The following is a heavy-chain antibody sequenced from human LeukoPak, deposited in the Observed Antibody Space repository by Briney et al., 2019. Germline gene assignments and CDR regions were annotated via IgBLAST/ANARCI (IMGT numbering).Heavy chain of an antibody. CDR3: ARGPRFGELLWHWFDP. J-gene: IGHJ5*02. Sequence: SETLSLTCTVSGYSISSGHYWGWIRPPPGKGLEGIGSMYHSGSTYYNPPLKSRVTISEDTSKNQFSLKLRSVTAADTAVYYCARGPRFGELLWHWFDPWGQGTLVTVSS. D-gene: IGHD3-10*01. V-gene: IGHV4-38-2*02. CDR1: GYSISSGHY. CDR2: MYHSGST.